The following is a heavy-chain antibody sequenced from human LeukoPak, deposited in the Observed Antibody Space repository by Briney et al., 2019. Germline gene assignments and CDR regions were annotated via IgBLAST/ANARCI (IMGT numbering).Heavy chain of an antibody. V-gene: IGHV1-2*02. Sequence: ASVKVSCKTSGYTFTASYMHWLRQAPGQGREWMGWINPNSGETNYAPNFQGRVTMTRDTSISTAYMKVTRMTSDERAIYYCARVLGSRVDPWGQGGLVTVSS. CDR1: GYTFTASY. J-gene: IGHJ5*02. CDR2: INPNSGET. CDR3: ARVLGSRVDP.